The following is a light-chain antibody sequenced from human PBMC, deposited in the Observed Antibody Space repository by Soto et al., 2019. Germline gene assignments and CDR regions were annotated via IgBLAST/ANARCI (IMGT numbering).Light chain of an antibody. Sequence: EIVFTQSPATLSLSPGERATLSCRASQSVGSYLAWYQQKPGQAPRLLIYDASNRATGIPARFSGDGSGTDFTLTISSRQSEDVAVYYCQQYNNWPPAWTFGQGTKVDIK. CDR1: QSVGSY. CDR3: QQYNNWPPAWT. V-gene: IGKV3-11*01. J-gene: IGKJ1*01. CDR2: DAS.